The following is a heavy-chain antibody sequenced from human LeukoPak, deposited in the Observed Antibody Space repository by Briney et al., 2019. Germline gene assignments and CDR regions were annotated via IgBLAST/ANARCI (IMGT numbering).Heavy chain of an antibody. CDR1: GFTFSSYA. CDR3: AKGILRYFDWFPGY. V-gene: IGHV3-23*01. D-gene: IGHD3-9*01. Sequence: PGGSLRLSCAASGFTFSSYAMSWVRQAPGKGLEWVSAISGSGGSTYYADSVKGRFTISRVNSKNTLYLQMNSLRAEDTAVYYCAKGILRYFDWFPGYWGQGTLVIVSS. J-gene: IGHJ4*02. CDR2: ISGSGGST.